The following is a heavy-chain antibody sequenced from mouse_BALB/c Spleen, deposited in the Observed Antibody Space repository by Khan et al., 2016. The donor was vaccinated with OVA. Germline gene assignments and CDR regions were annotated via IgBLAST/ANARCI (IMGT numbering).Heavy chain of an antibody. J-gene: IGHJ3*01. CDR2: ISSGGDYT. CDR3: SDHLIGSFAY. CDR1: GFTFSSYS. Sequence: EVELVESGGDLVKPGGSLKLSCAASGFTFSSYSMSWVRQTPDKRLEWVASISSGGDYTYYPDSVNGRFTISRDNAKNTLYLQMSDLKSEDTAMYYCSDHLIGSFAYWGQGTLVTVSA. V-gene: IGHV5-6*01.